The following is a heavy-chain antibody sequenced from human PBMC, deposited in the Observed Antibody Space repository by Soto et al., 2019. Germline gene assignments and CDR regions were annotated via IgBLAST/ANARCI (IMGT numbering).Heavy chain of an antibody. CDR3: ATGWYDSSGYYAFDY. Sequence: ALVKVSCKVSGYTLTELSMHWVRQAPGKGLEWMGGFDPEDGETIYAQKFQGRVTMTEDTSTDTAYMELSSLRSEDTAVYYCATGWYDSSGYYAFDYWGQGTLVTSPQ. D-gene: IGHD3-22*01. V-gene: IGHV1-24*01. J-gene: IGHJ4*02. CDR1: GYTLTELS. CDR2: FDPEDGET.